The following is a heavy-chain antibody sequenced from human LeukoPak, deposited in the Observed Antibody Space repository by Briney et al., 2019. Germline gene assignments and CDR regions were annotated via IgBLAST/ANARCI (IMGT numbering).Heavy chain of an antibody. CDR3: ARDTIFGVVTILHDAFDI. D-gene: IGHD3-3*01. CDR2: IIPIFGTA. CDR1: GGTFSSYA. J-gene: IGHJ3*02. Sequence: GASVKVSYKASGGTFSSYAISWVRQAPGQGLEWMGGIIPIFGTANYAQKFQGRVTITADESTSTAYMELSSLRSEDTAVYYCARDTIFGVVTILHDAFDIWGQGTMVTVSS. V-gene: IGHV1-69*13.